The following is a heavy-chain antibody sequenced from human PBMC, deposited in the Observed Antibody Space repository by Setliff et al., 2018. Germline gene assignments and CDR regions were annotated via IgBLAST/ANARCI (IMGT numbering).Heavy chain of an antibody. CDR3: ANEHGTTVTVENYHYYMDV. CDR2: IIPIFGTA. CDR1: GGTFSNYD. V-gene: IGHV1-69*05. Sequence: GASVKVSCKASGGTFSNYDISWVRQAPGQGLEWMGGIIPIFGTANYAQKFQGRLTITTVGSTSTAYMELSSLKSEDTAVYYCANEHGTTVTVENYHYYMDVWGKGTTVTVSS. D-gene: IGHD4-4*01. J-gene: IGHJ6*03.